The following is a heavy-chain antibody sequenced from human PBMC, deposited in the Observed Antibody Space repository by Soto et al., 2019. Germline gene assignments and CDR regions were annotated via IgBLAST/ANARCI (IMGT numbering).Heavy chain of an antibody. D-gene: IGHD3-22*01. CDR3: ARRYSSDYYYGMDV. CDR2: IIPIFGTA. J-gene: IGHJ6*02. Sequence: QVQLVQSGAEVKKPGSSVKVSCKASGGTFSSYAISWVRQAPGQGLEWMGGIIPIFGTANYAQKFQGRVTITADESTSTAYMELSSLISEDTAVYYCARRYSSDYYYGMDVWGQGTTVTVSS. CDR1: GGTFSSYA. V-gene: IGHV1-69*12.